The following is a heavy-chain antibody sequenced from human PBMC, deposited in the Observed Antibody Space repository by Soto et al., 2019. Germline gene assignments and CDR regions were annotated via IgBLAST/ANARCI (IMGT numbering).Heavy chain of an antibody. J-gene: IGHJ4*02. CDR2: IISSSSYV. CDR1: GFTFSDYI. D-gene: IGHD1-7*01. CDR3: ARVNYGPPDS. Sequence: VQLMESGGGLVKPAGSLRLSCSASGFTFSDYIMPWVRQALGTGLEWVSSIISSSSYVYYADSVTSRITISRDNARNLLYLQMNSLSADDTARYYCARVNYGPPDSWGQGTLVTVSS. V-gene: IGHV3-21*01.